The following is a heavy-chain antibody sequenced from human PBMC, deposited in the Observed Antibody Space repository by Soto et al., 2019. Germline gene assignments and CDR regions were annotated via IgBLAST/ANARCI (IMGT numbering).Heavy chain of an antibody. D-gene: IGHD5-18*01. Sequence: KPSETLSLTCTVSGGSISSGDYYWSWIRQPPGKGLEWIGYIYYSGSTYYNPSLKSRVTISVDTSKNQFSLKLSSVTAADTAVYYCAREQDTAYGMDVWGQGTTVTLSS. CDR2: IYYSGST. V-gene: IGHV4-30-4*01. CDR3: AREQDTAYGMDV. J-gene: IGHJ6*02. CDR1: GGSISSGDYY.